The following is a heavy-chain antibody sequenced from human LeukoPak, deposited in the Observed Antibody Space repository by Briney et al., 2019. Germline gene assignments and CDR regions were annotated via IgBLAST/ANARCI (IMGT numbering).Heavy chain of an antibody. CDR1: GFTFSNAW. V-gene: IGHV3-15*01. CDR3: TVEFLLWWTVRDY. J-gene: IGHJ4*02. D-gene: IGHD2-2*01. Sequence: PGGSLRLSCAASGFTFSNAWMSWVRQAPGKGLEWVGRIKSKTDGGTTDYAAPVKGRFTISRDDSKNTLYLQMNSLKTEDTAVYYCTVEFLLWWTVRDYWGQGTLVTVSS. CDR2: IKSKTDGGTT.